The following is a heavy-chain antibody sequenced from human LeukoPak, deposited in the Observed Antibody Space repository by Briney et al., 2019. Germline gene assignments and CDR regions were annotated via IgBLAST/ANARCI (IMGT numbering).Heavy chain of an antibody. V-gene: IGHV4-59*01. CDR3: ASTPLSDLDV. J-gene: IGHJ6*02. CDR2: IFHKGYT. D-gene: IGHD3-3*01. Sequence: PSETLSLTCIVSDDSITDYYWSWIRQPPGKGLEWVGYIFHKGYTNYNPSLKSRVTISMDTSKKQFSLTLKSMTAADTAVYYCASTPLSDLDVWGQGTTVIVTS. CDR1: DDSITDYY.